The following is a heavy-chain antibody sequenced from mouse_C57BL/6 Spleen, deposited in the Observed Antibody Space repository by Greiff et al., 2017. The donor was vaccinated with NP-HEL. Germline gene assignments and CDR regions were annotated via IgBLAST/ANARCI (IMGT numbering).Heavy chain of an antibody. J-gene: IGHJ2*01. CDR2: IYPGSGST. Sequence: QVQLQQPGAELVKPGASVKMSCKASGYTFTSYWITWVKQRPGQGLEWIGDIYPGSGSTNYNEKFKSKATLPVDTSSSTAYMQLSSLTSEDSAVYYCARRKDYYGSSYYFDYWGQGTTLTVSS. CDR1: GYTFTSYW. V-gene: IGHV1-55*01. D-gene: IGHD1-1*01. CDR3: ARRKDYYGSSYYFDY.